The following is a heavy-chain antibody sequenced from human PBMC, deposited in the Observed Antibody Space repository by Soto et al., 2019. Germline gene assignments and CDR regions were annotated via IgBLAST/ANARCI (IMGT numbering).Heavy chain of an antibody. CDR2: INSDGSST. CDR1: GFTFSSYW. Sequence: EVQLVESGGGLVQPGGSLRLSCAASGFTFSSYWMHWVSQAQGKGLVWVSRINSDGSSTSYADSVKGRFTISRDNAKNTLYMKMNSLRAEDTAVYYCARDLREGDYPDYWGQGTLVPVSS. V-gene: IGHV3-74*01. J-gene: IGHJ4*02. CDR3: ARDLREGDYPDY.